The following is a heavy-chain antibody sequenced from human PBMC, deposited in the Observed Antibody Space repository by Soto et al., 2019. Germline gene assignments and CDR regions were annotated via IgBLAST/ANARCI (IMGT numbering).Heavy chain of an antibody. J-gene: IGHJ5*02. CDR3: TREGGDISGTRGWFDP. Sequence: SQTLSLTCAISGDSVSSDAAAWNWVRQSPSRGLEWLGRTYYRSRWYNDYAVSVKSRITVNPGTSKNQFSPHLNSVTPEDTAVYYCTREGGDISGTRGWFDPWGQGTLVTVSS. CDR2: TYYRSRWYN. V-gene: IGHV6-1*01. D-gene: IGHD1-20*01. CDR1: GDSVSSDAAA.